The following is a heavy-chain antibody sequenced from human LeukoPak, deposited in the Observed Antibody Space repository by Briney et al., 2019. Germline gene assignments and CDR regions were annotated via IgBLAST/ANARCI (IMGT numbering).Heavy chain of an antibody. Sequence: SETLSLTYTVSGGSISSYYWSWIRQPPGKGLEWIGYIYYSGSTNYNPSLKSRVTISVDTSKNQFSLKLSSVTAADTAVYYCARDQDDAFDIWGQGTMVTVSS. J-gene: IGHJ3*02. CDR1: GGSISSYY. CDR3: ARDQDDAFDI. CDR2: IYYSGST. V-gene: IGHV4-59*01.